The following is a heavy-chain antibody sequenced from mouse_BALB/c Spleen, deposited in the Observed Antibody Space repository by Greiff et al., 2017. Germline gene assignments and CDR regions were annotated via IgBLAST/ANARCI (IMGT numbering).Heavy chain of an antibody. CDR3: ARTYSEGPWLAY. Sequence: VKLMESGPELVKPGASVKISCKASGYSFTSYYIHWVKQRPGQGLEWIGWIFPGSGNTKYNEKFKGKATLTADTSSSTAYMQLSSLTSEDSAVYFCARTYSEGPWLAYWGQGTLVTVSA. D-gene: IGHD6-5*01. CDR2: IFPGSGNT. J-gene: IGHJ3*01. V-gene: IGHV1-66*01. CDR1: GYSFTSYY.